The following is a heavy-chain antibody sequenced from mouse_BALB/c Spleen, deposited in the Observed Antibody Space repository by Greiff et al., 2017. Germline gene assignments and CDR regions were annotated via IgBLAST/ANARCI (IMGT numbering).Heavy chain of an antibody. Sequence: QVQLQQSGAELMKPGASVKISCKATGYTFSSYGIEWVKQRPGHGLEWIGEIIPGSGSTNYNEKFKGKATFTADTSSNTAYMQLSSLTSEDSAVYYCARLNWPGYWGQGTTRTVSS. V-gene: IGHV1-9*01. J-gene: IGHJ2*01. CDR2: IIPGSGST. CDR1: GYTFSSYG. D-gene: IGHD4-1*01. CDR3: ARLNWPGY.